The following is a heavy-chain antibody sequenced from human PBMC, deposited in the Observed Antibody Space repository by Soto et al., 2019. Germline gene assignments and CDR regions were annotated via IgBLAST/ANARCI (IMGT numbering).Heavy chain of an antibody. V-gene: IGHV3-43*01. CDR1: GFSFDDYT. CDR2: ISWDGGST. Sequence: EVQLVESGGVVVQPGVSLRLSCAGSGFSFDDYTMHWVRQAPGEGLERVSLISWDGGSTYYADSVKGRFTISRDNSKNSLYLQMNSLRTEAPAMYYCQLDNGYNKVFDYWGQGTLVTFCS. CDR3: QLDNGYNKVFDY. J-gene: IGHJ4*02. D-gene: IGHD5-12*01.